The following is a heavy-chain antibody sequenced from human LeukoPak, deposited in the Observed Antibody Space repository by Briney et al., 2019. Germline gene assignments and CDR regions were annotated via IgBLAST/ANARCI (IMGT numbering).Heavy chain of an antibody. V-gene: IGHV4-34*01. CDR1: GVSFSGYY. J-gene: IGHJ4*02. Sequence: SETLSLTCAVYGVSFSGYYWSWIRQPPGRGLEWIGEINHSGSTNYNPSHKSRVTISVDTSKNQFSLKLSSVTAADTAVYYCARVEEVATTLPGYWGQGTLVTVSS. CDR3: ARVEEVATTLPGY. D-gene: IGHD5-24*01. CDR2: INHSGST.